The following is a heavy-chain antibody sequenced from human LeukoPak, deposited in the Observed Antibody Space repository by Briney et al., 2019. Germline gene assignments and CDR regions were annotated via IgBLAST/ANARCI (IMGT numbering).Heavy chain of an antibody. Sequence: GASVKVSCKASGYTFTGYYMHWVRQAPGQGLEWMGRINPNSGGTNYAQKFQGRVTMTRDTSISTAYMELSRLRSDDTAVYYCAREVAYCGGDCLAYYFDYWGQGTLVTVSS. J-gene: IGHJ4*02. CDR2: INPNSGGT. D-gene: IGHD2-21*02. V-gene: IGHV1-2*06. CDR1: GYTFTGYY. CDR3: AREVAYCGGDCLAYYFDY.